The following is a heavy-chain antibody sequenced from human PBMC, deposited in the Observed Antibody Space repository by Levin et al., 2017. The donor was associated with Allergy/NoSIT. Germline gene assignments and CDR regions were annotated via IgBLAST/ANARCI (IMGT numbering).Heavy chain of an antibody. J-gene: IGHJ6*02. D-gene: IGHD2-2*01. CDR2: INHSGST. V-gene: IGHV4-34*01. CDR3: ARGGRVVPAAPHRARSRGMDV. CDR1: GGSFSGYY. Sequence: SETLSLTCAVYGGSFSGYYWSWIRQPPGKGLEWIGEINHSGSTNYNPSLKSRVTISVDTSKNQFSLKLSSVTAADTAVYYCARGGRVVPAAPHRARSRGMDVWGQGTTVTVSS.